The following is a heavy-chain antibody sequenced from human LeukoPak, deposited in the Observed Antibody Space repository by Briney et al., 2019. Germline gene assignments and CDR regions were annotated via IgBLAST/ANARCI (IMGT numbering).Heavy chain of an antibody. J-gene: IGHJ5*02. CDR3: ARGQGDGYNLDWFDP. Sequence: SETLSLTCTVSGGSISSYYWSWIRQPPGKGLEWIGYIYYSGSTNYNPSLKSRVTISVDTSKNQFSLKLSSVTAADTAVYYCARGQGDGYNLDWFDPWGQGTLVTVSS. D-gene: IGHD5-24*01. CDR2: IYYSGST. CDR1: GGSISSYY. V-gene: IGHV4-59*12.